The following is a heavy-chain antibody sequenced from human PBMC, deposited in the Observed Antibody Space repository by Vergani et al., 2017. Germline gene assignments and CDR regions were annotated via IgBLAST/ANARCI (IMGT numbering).Heavy chain of an antibody. CDR1: VFTFNHYA. CDR2: ISGSGGST. CDR3: AKANPRNSGYDYLYYYHAMDV. D-gene: IGHD5-12*01. Sequence: EVQLLESGGDLVQPGGSLRLSCAASVFTFNHYAMNWVRQAPGKGLEWVSGISGSGGSTYYAGSVKGRFTISRDSSKNTLYLQMNSLSAGDTAVYYCAKANPRNSGYDYLYYYHAMDVWGQGPTVTVSS. J-gene: IGHJ6*02. V-gene: IGHV3-23*01.